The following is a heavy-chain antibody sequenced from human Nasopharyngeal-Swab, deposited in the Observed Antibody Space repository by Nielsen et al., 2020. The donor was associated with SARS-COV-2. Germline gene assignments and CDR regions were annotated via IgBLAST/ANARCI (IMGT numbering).Heavy chain of an antibody. D-gene: IGHD2-15*01. J-gene: IGHJ4*02. CDR3: ARAMGALAAY. CDR2: IRQDGGEI. V-gene: IGHV3-7*04. Sequence: VRQAPGKGLEWVANIRQDGGEIYYVDSVKGRFTISRDNAKNSLYLQMNSLRAEDTAVYYCARAMGALAAYWGQGTLVTVSS.